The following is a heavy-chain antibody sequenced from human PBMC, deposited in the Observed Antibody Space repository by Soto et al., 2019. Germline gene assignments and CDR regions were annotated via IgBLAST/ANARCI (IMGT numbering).Heavy chain of an antibody. J-gene: IGHJ4*02. CDR2: IYHSGST. CDR3: ARAYYDSSGYYYVIS. CDR1: GGSISSSNW. V-gene: IGHV4-4*02. D-gene: IGHD3-22*01. Sequence: SETRSRTWAVSGGSISSSNWWSFFRQPPGKGLEWIGEIYHSGSTNYNPSLKSRVTISVDKSKNQFSLKLSSVTAADTAVYYCARAYYDSSGYYYVISWGQGTLVTVSS.